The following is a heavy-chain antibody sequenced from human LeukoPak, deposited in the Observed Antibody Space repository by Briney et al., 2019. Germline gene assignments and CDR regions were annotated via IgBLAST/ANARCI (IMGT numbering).Heavy chain of an antibody. Sequence: GRSLRLSCAAPGFTFSTYGMHWVRQAPGKGLEWVAVISYDGSNKYYADSVKGRFTISRDNSKNSLYLEMNTLRAEDTAVYYCARRTRGSWVDYWGQGTLVTVSS. J-gene: IGHJ4*02. CDR3: ARRTRGSWVDY. V-gene: IGHV3-30*03. CDR1: GFTFSTYG. CDR2: ISYDGSNK. D-gene: IGHD1-26*01.